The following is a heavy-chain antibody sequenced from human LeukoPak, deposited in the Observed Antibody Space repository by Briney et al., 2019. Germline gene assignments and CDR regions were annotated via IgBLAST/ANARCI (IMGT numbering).Heavy chain of an antibody. CDR1: GFTFSNTW. V-gene: IGHV3-7*01. Sequence: GGSLRLSCAASGFTFSNTWMAWVRQAPGKGLEWVANINPDGSTKQYVGSVKGRFTISRDNAKNSLHLQMNSLTAEDTAVYYCARDQSGSLDYWGQGTLLTVSS. CDR3: ARDQSGSLDY. D-gene: IGHD1-26*01. J-gene: IGHJ4*02. CDR2: INPDGSTK.